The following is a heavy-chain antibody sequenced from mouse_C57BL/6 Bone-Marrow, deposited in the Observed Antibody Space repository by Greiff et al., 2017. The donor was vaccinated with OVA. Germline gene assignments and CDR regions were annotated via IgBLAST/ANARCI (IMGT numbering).Heavy chain of an antibody. CDR3: ARDPAYDGCPRYWYFDV. D-gene: IGHD2-3*01. CDR2: IGYDGSN. J-gene: IGHJ1*03. Sequence: ESGPGLVKPSQSLSLTCSVTGYSITSGYYWNWIRQLPGNKLEWMGYIGYDGSNNYNQSLKNRISITRDTPKNQLFLKLNSVTTGDTATYYCARDPAYDGCPRYWYFDVWGTGTTVTVSS. CDR1: GYSITSGYY. V-gene: IGHV3-6*01.